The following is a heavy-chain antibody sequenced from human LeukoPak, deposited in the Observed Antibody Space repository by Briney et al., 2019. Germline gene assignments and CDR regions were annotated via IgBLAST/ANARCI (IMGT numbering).Heavy chain of an antibody. CDR1: GGSISSGPYS. V-gene: IGHV4-30-4*07. D-gene: IGHD3-22*01. CDR2: IYHSGSA. Sequence: KPSETLSLTCTVSGGSISSGPYSWAWIRQPLGKGLEWIGYIYHSGSASYNPSLMSRLTISVDTSKNQFSLKLSSVTAADTAVYYCARAKDSSGYYSLYYFDNWGQGTLVTVSS. J-gene: IGHJ4*02. CDR3: ARAKDSSGYYSLYYFDN.